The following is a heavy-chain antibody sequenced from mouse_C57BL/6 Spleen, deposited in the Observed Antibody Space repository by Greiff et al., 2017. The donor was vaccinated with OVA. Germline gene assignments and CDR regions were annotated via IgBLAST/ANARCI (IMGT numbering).Heavy chain of an antibody. J-gene: IGHJ4*01. CDR1: GYTFTSYW. CDR3: ATSYYSNPTFTMDY. V-gene: IGHV1-53*01. CDR2: INPSNGGT. Sequence: QVQLKESGTELVKPGASVKLSCKASGYTFTSYWMHWVKQRPGQGLEWIGNINPSNGGTNYNEKFKRKATLTVDKSSSTAYMQLSSLTSEDSAVYYCATSYYSNPTFTMDYWGQGTSVTVSS. D-gene: IGHD2-5*01.